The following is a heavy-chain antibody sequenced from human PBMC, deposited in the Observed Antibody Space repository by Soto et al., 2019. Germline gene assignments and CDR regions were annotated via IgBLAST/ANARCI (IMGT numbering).Heavy chain of an antibody. CDR2: ISGTYNYV. CDR3: VRDSTNRQYGMDA. V-gene: IGHV3-21*06. Sequence: GGSLRLSCEASGFSFSTYSMNWVRQAPGKGLEWVSSISGTYNYVYYADSVKGRFTISRDNAKNSVYLQVNSLRAEDTAVYYCVRDSTNRQYGMDAWGQGTTVTV. CDR1: GFSFSTYS. D-gene: IGHD2-2*01. J-gene: IGHJ6*02.